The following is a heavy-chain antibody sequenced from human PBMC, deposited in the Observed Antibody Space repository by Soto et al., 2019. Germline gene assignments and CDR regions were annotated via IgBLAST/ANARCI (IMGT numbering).Heavy chain of an antibody. D-gene: IGHD3-22*01. CDR1: GFTFSNSA. CDR3: AKDESTGYFDIGDY. Sequence: EVQLLESGGGLVQPGGSLRLSCAASGFTFSNSAINWVRQAPGKGLEWLSTISAGGGSTHYADSVKGRFTISRDNSKNTLHLQMNSLSGEDTAVYYCAKDESTGYFDIGDYWGQGTLVTVSS. CDR2: ISAGGGST. V-gene: IGHV3-23*01. J-gene: IGHJ4*02.